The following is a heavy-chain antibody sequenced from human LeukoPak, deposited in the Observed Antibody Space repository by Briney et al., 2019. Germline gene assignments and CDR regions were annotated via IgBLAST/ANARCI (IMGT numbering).Heavy chain of an antibody. J-gene: IGHJ2*01. CDR2: MYHSGST. V-gene: IGHV4-38-2*02. CDR1: GYSISSGHY. CDR3: ARLRDSSGYYYVSYWYFDL. D-gene: IGHD3-22*01. Sequence: PSETLSLTCTVSGYSISSGHYWGWIRQPPGEGLGWIGRMYHSGSTYYNPSLKSRVTISVDTSTIQFSLNLSSVTAADTAVYYCARLRDSSGYYYVSYWYFDLWGRGTLVTVSS.